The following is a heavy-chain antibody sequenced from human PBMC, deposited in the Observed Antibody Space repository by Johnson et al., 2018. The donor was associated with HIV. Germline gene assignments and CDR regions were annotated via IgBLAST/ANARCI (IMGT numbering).Heavy chain of an antibody. D-gene: IGHD1-26*01. CDR3: ARGRRPWELHGFNAFDT. CDR2: ISWNSGSI. Sequence: VQLVESGGGLVQPGRSLRLSCAASGFTFDDYAMHWVRQAPGKGLEWVSGISWNSGSIGYADSVKGRFTISRDNAKNSLYVQMNSLRVEDTAVYHCARGRRPWELHGFNAFDTWGQGTMVTVSS. V-gene: IGHV3-9*01. CDR1: GFTFDDYA. J-gene: IGHJ3*02.